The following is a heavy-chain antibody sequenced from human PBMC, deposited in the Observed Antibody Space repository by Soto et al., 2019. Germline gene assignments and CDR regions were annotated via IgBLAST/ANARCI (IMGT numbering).Heavy chain of an antibody. CDR1: GGSVSSGSYY. V-gene: IGHV4-61*01. D-gene: IGHD3-22*01. CDR2: IYYSGST. CDR3: ARDTSGYYQYYYYYYGMDV. Sequence: ASETLSLTCTVSGGSVSSGSYYWSWIRQPPGKGLEWIGYIYYSGSTNYNPSLKSRVTISVDTSKNQFSLKLSSVTAADTAVYYCARDTSGYYQYYYYYYGMDVWGQGTTVTVSS. J-gene: IGHJ6*02.